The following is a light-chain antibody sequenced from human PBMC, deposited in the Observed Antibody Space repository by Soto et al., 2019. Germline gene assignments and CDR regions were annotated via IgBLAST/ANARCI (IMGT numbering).Light chain of an antibody. V-gene: IGKV1D-16*01. CDR3: QQYKAYPIT. Sequence: EIQMTQTPSSLSAYVGDRVTITCRASQDLSGYLAWYQQKPDKAPRSLIYAASSLQSGVPSRFSGTGSGTDFTLTISSLQPEDFGTYYCQQYKAYPITFGLRARLAI. J-gene: IGKJ5*01. CDR1: QDLSGY. CDR2: AAS.